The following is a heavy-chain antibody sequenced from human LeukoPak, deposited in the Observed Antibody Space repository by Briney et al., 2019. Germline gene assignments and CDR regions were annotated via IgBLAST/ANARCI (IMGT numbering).Heavy chain of an antibody. CDR3: AKWNGYADY. D-gene: IGHD5-12*01. Sequence: GGSLRLSCAASGLTFSSYGISWVRQAPGEGLEWVLGVSGTGSNTYYLDSVKGRFTISRDNSKNTVYLQMNSLRAEDSALYYCAKWNGYADYWGRGTLVTVSS. CDR2: VSGTGSNT. V-gene: IGHV3-23*01. J-gene: IGHJ4*02. CDR1: GLTFSSYG.